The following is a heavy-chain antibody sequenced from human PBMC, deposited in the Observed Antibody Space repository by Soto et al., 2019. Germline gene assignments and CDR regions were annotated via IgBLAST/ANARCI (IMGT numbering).Heavy chain of an antibody. CDR1: GYTFTSYG. V-gene: IGHV1-18*01. D-gene: IGHD5-12*01. J-gene: IGHJ4*02. Sequence: ASVKVSCKASGYTFTSYGISWVRQAPGQGLEWMGWISAYNGNTKYAQKFQGRVTMTTDTSTSTAYMEVSSLRSEDTAMYYCVRDSPIGSVFSGHDDIDSWGRGTLVTVS. CDR2: ISAYNGNT. CDR3: VRDSPIGSVFSGHDDIDS.